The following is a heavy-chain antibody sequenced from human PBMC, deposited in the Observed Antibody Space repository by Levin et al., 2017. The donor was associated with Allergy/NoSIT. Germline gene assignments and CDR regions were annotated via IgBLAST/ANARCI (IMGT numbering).Heavy chain of an antibody. Sequence: GGSLRLSCAASGFTLSSYNMDWVRQAPGKGLEWVAYINRGSSFIYYADSVKGRFTISRDNAKNSLYLQMNTLKEEDTAVYYCARDNERAGAVDIWGQGTTVTVSS. D-gene: IGHD1-1*01. CDR1: GFTLSSYN. V-gene: IGHV3-48*02. CDR3: ARDNERAGAVDI. CDR2: INRGSSFI. J-gene: IGHJ3*02.